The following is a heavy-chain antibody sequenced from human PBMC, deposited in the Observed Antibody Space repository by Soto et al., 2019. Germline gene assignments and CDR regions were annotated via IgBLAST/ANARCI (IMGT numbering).Heavy chain of an antibody. V-gene: IGHV2-5*02. CDR2: IYWDDDK. Sequence: QITLKESGPTLVKPTQTLTLTCTFSGFSLTTSGVGVGWIRQPPGRALEWLALIYWDDDKSYSPSLNSRLTITKDTPKNQVVLTMTNMDPVDTATYYCAHKVPYGWFDPWGQGTLVTVSS. CDR1: GFSLTTSGVG. J-gene: IGHJ5*02. CDR3: AHKVPYGWFDP. D-gene: IGHD3-10*01.